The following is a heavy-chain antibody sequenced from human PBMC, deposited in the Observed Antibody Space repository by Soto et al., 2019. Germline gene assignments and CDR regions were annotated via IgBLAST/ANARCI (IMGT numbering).Heavy chain of an antibody. Sequence: SETLSLTCTVSGGSISSYYWSWIRQPPGKGLEWIGYIYYSGSTNYNPSLKSRVTISVDTSKNQFSLKLSSVTAADTAVYYCARDLTQIAAAGQYYYYMDVWGKGTTVTVSS. CDR2: IYYSGST. V-gene: IGHV4-59*01. D-gene: IGHD6-13*01. CDR1: GGSISSYY. J-gene: IGHJ6*03. CDR3: ARDLTQIAAAGQYYYYMDV.